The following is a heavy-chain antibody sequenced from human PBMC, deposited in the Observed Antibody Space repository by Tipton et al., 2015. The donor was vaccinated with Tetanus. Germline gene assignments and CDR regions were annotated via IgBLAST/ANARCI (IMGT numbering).Heavy chain of an antibody. J-gene: IGHJ5*02. CDR1: GDSLVRGGYY. CDR2: IYHTGAA. D-gene: IGHD3-16*01. Sequence: TLSLTCTVSGDSLVRGGYYWTWIRHLPGKGLEWIGYIYHTGAAHYNPSLKSRVTLSVDMSKNQFSLNLTSVTAADTAVYYCARDQGGGRVARLNWFDPWGQGTLVAVSS. CDR3: ARDQGGGRVARLNWFDP. V-gene: IGHV4-31*03.